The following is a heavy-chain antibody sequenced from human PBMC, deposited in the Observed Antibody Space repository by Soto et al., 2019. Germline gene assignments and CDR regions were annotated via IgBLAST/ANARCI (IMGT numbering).Heavy chain of an antibody. Sequence: QVQLVESGGGVVQPGRSLRLSCAASGFSFSSYAMHWVRQAPGKGLECVALISYDGSNKYYTDSVKGRFTISRDNSKNTLYLQMNSLRPEDTALYYCARGLSSSWYGNYCDYWGQGNLVTVSS. V-gene: IGHV3-30-3*01. CDR2: ISYDGSNK. D-gene: IGHD6-13*01. CDR1: GFSFSSYA. J-gene: IGHJ4*02. CDR3: ARGLSSSWYGNYCDY.